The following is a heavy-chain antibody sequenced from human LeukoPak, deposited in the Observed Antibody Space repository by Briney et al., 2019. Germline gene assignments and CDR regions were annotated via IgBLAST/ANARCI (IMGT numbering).Heavy chain of an antibody. Sequence: PSETLSLTCTVSGGSISSGDYYWSWIRQPPGEGLEWIGYIYYSGSTYYNPSLKSRVTISVDTSKNQFSLKLSSVTAADTAVYYCARGRYYYDSSGYIFDYWGQGTLVTVSS. CDR1: GGSISSGDYY. V-gene: IGHV4-30-4*01. D-gene: IGHD3-22*01. CDR2: IYYSGST. J-gene: IGHJ4*02. CDR3: ARGRYYYDSSGYIFDY.